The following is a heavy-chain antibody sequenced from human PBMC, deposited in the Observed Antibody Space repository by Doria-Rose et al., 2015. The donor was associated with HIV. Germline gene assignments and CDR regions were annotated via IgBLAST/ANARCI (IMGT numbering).Heavy chain of an antibody. Sequence: QVQLVQSGSEVKKPGSSVKVSCKASGGTFSSYTISWVRQAPGQGLEWMGRIIPILDIVNYARRFQGRVTITADESTSTAYMELSSLRSEDTAIYYCASQWERSSFDYVGQGTLGNVSS. D-gene: IGHD1-26*01. J-gene: IGHJ4*02. CDR1: GGTFSSYT. CDR2: IIPILDIV. V-gene: IGHV1-69*09. CDR3: ASQWERSSFDY.